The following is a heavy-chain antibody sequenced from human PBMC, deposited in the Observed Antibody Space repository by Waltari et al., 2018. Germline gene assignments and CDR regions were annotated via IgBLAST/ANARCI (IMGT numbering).Heavy chain of an antibody. CDR1: GYSLSRGYY. Sequence: QVQLQESGPRLVTPSETLSLNCAVSGYSLSRGYYWDWLRQPPGRGLEWMGTLNHSGLTYYTPSLTSRVTLSVDPPKNHFSLGRRSVTAADTAVYYCARGGGLLRGVSGYGYGMDVWGQGTTVTVSS. V-gene: IGHV4-38-2*01. D-gene: IGHD3-10*01. CDR2: LNHSGLT. J-gene: IGHJ6*02. CDR3: ARGGGLLRGVSGYGYGMDV.